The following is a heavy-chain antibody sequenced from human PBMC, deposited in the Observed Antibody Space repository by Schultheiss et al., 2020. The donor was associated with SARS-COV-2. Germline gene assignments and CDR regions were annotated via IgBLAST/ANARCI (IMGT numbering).Heavy chain of an antibody. Sequence: SQTLSLTCTVSGGSVSSGSYYWSWIRQPPGKGLEWIGYIYYSGSTNYNPSLKSRVTISVDTSKNQFSLKLSSVTAADTAVYYCARAMVAMDEFPLLDYWGQGTLVTVSS. CDR1: GGSVSSGSYY. D-gene: IGHD5-12*01. CDR3: ARAMVAMDEFPLLDY. J-gene: IGHJ4*02. V-gene: IGHV4-61*01. CDR2: IYYSGST.